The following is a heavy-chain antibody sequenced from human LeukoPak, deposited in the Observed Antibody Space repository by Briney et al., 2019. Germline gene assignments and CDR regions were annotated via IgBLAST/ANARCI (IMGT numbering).Heavy chain of an antibody. Sequence: KPGGSLRLSCAACRFILSRYAMRGLRQAPGKGLEWVSTISGSGGSTYYADSVKGRFTISRDNSKNTVYLQMNSQRAKKTVVYYCGVDRSCISDVCIGGFDYWGQGTLVTVSS. J-gene: IGHJ4*02. CDR1: RFILSRYA. CDR2: ISGSGGST. CDR3: GVDRSCISDVCIGGFDY. D-gene: IGHD2-8*01. V-gene: IGHV3-23*01.